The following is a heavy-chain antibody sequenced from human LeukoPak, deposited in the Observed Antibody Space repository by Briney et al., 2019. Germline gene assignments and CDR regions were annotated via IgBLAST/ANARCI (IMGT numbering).Heavy chain of an antibody. CDR1: GFAFGSEA. CDR2: ISPGGGTT. J-gene: IGHJ4*02. V-gene: IGHV3-23*01. Sequence: PGGSLRLSCAVSGFAFGSEAMSWVRQSPARGLEWVASISPGGGTTYYADSVKGRFTISRDNSKNTLYLQMNSLRAEDTAVYYCASGRKGIAAAGLDYWGQGTLVTVSS. CDR3: ASGRKGIAAAGLDY. D-gene: IGHD6-13*01.